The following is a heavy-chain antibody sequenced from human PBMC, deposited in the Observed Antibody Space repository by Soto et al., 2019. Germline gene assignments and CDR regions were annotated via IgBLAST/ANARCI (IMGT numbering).Heavy chain of an antibody. CDR2: ITSGLTT. CDR1: GFSFGGYN. Sequence: EVQLVESGGGLVQPGGSLRLSCAASGFSFGGYNMNWVRQAPGKGLEWVSHITSGLTTHYADFVQGRFTISRDNAKNSLYLELNELRDEDPAVYYGASDTSQGVTIGGLDSWGQGTLVTVS. V-gene: IGHV3-48*02. D-gene: IGHD3-16*01. J-gene: IGHJ4*02. CDR3: ASDTSQGVTIGGLDS.